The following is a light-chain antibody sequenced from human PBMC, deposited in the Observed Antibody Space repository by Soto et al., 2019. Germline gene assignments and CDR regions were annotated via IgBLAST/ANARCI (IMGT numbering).Light chain of an antibody. V-gene: IGLV2-11*01. J-gene: IGLJ1*01. CDR2: DVS. Sequence: QSVLTQPRSVSGSPGQSVTISCTGTSSDVGGYNYVSWYQQHPGKAPKLMIYDVSKRLSGVPDRFSGSKSGNTASLTISGLQAEDEADYYCCSYAGSYTFVFGTGTQLTVL. CDR1: SSDVGGYNY. CDR3: CSYAGSYTFV.